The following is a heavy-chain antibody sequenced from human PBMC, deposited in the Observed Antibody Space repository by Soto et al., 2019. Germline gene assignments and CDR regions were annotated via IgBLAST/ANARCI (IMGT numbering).Heavy chain of an antibody. V-gene: IGHV1-18*01. D-gene: IGHD6-19*01. CDR3: ARIKEIAVAGPTRYGMDV. CDR2: ISAYNGNT. J-gene: IGHJ6*02. Sequence: GASVKVSCKASGYTFTSYGISWVRQAPGQGIEWMGWISAYNGNTNYAQKLQGRVTMTTDTSTSTAYMELRSLRSDDTAVYYCARIKEIAVAGPTRYGMDVWGQGTTVTVSS. CDR1: GYTFTSYG.